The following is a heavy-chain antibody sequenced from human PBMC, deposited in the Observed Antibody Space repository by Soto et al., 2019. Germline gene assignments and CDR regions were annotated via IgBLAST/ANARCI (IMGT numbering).Heavy chain of an antibody. J-gene: IGHJ2*01. D-gene: IGHD6-19*01. Sequence: QVQLVQSGAEVKKPGASVKVSCKASGYTFTNYGIHWVRQAPGQRLEWMGWINSGSGNTKYSQKLQGRVTINRDTSARTAYMELSSLSSEDTAVSFCASSWYSSGWYHWYFAFRGRGTLVTVSS. CDR3: ASSWYSSGWYHWYFAF. V-gene: IGHV1-3*01. CDR1: GYTFTNYG. CDR2: INSGSGNT.